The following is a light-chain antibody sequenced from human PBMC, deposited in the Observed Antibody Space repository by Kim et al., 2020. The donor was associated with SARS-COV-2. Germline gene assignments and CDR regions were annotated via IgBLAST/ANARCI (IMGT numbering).Light chain of an antibody. CDR3: MQALQTPYT. CDR2: LGS. CDR1: QSLLHSNGYKY. J-gene: IGKJ2*01. V-gene: IGKV2-28*01. Sequence: DIVMTQSPLSLPVTPGEPSSLSCRSSQSLLHSNGYKYLDWYLQKPGQSPQLLIYLGSNRASGVPDRFSGSGSGTDFTLKISRVEAEDVGVYYCMQALQTPYTFGQGTKLEI.